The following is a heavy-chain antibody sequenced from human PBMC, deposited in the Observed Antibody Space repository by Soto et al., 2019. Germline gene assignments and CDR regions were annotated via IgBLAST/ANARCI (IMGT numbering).Heavy chain of an antibody. CDR2: ISLNSDSI. D-gene: IGHD3-3*01. CDR1: GFIFDDFA. Sequence: DGQLVESGGGFVQPGRSLRLSCAGSGFIFDDFALHWVRQAPGKGLEWVSGISLNSDSIGYADAVKGRFTISRDNAKNSLYLQMNSLRVEDTALYYCTKVGGLYDFWSGPLHFDLWGQGTLVTVSS. J-gene: IGHJ4*02. CDR3: TKVGGLYDFWSGPLHFDL. V-gene: IGHV3-9*01.